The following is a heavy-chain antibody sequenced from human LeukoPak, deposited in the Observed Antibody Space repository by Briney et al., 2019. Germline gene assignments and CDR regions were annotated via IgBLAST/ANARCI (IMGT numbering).Heavy chain of an antibody. D-gene: IGHD6-19*01. Sequence: SETLSLTCAVYGESFSGYYWGWIRQPPGKGLEWIGEINHSGSTNYSPSLKSRVTISVDTSKNQFSLKLSSVTAADTAVYYCARKSNTSSGWFAFDYWGQGTLVTVSS. J-gene: IGHJ4*02. CDR3: ARKSNTSSGWFAFDY. CDR1: GESFSGYY. V-gene: IGHV4-34*01. CDR2: INHSGST.